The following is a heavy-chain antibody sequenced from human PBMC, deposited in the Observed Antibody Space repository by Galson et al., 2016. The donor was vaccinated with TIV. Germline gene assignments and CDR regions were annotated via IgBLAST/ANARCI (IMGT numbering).Heavy chain of an antibody. CDR3: ARYSSTSSRRFDY. Sequence: SVKVSCKASGYTFSNFAITWVRQAPGQGLEWMGYMSAYSGASNYAQEFQGRVTITTDTSTSTAYMELRSLRFDDTAVYYCARYSSTSSRRFDYWGQGTLVTVSA. CDR2: MSAYSGAS. J-gene: IGHJ4*02. D-gene: IGHD6-6*01. CDR1: GYTFSNFA. V-gene: IGHV1-18*01.